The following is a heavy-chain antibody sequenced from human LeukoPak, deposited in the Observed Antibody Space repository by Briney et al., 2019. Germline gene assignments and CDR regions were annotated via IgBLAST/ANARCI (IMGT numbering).Heavy chain of an antibody. Sequence: GGSLRPPCAASGFTVTQNYMTWVRQAPGKGLEWVSVIYSAGRTYYSDSVRGRFTISRDNSNNTLYLQMNSLRAEDTAVYYCARVEDSGSADYWGQGTLVTVSS. D-gene: IGHD3-10*01. CDR3: ARVEDSGSADY. CDR1: GFTVTQNY. CDR2: IYSAGRT. V-gene: IGHV3-53*01. J-gene: IGHJ4*02.